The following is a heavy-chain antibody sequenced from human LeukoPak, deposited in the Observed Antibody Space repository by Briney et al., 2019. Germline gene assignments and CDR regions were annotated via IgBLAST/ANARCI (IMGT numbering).Heavy chain of an antibody. D-gene: IGHD5-18*01. V-gene: IGHV3-48*01. CDR1: GFTFSSYS. CDR3: AYSYGPYYYDY. Sequence: PGGSLRLSCAASGFTFSSYSMNWVRQAPGKGLGWVSYITSSSTNIYYADSVKGRFTISRDNAKNSLYLQMNSLRAEDTAVYYCAYSYGPYYYDYWGQGTLVTVSS. CDR2: ITSSSTNI. J-gene: IGHJ4*02.